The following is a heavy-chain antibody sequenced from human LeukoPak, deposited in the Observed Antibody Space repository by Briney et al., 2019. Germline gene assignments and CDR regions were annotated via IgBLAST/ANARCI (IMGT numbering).Heavy chain of an antibody. V-gene: IGHV3-11*01. J-gene: IGHJ5*02. CDR2: ISTSGSAI. Sequence: GSPGLSCCASGFPFSGHYMSLIRPAPGKGPEWVSYISTSGSAIYYADSVKGRFTISRDNAKNSLFLQMNNLRAEDTAVYYCARDGGGNWFDPWGQGTLVTVSS. CDR3: ARDGGGNWFDP. CDR1: GFPFSGHY. D-gene: IGHD3-16*01.